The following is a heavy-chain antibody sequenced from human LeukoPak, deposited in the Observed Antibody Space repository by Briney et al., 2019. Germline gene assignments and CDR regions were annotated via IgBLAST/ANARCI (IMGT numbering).Heavy chain of an antibody. D-gene: IGHD3-22*01. CDR3: ARAAGGYDASDI. Sequence: SETLSLTCTVSGGSISSGGYYWSWIRQHPGKGLEWIGYIYYSGSTYYNPSLKSRVTISVDTSKNQFSLKLSSVTAADTAVYYCARAAGGYDASDIWGQGTMVTVSS. V-gene: IGHV4-31*03. CDR2: IYYSGST. J-gene: IGHJ3*02. CDR1: GGSISSGGYY.